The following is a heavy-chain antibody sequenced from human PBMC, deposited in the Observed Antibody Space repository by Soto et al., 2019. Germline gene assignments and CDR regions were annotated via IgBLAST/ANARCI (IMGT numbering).Heavy chain of an antibody. Sequence: SVKVSCKASGGTFSSYTISWVRQAPGQGLEWMGRIIPILGIANYAQKFQGRVTITADKSTSTAYMELSSLRSEDTAVYYCARDEYSSSSGLIDYWGQRALVTVSS. CDR2: IIPILGIA. V-gene: IGHV1-69*04. CDR3: ARDEYSSSSGLIDY. CDR1: GGTFSSYT. D-gene: IGHD6-6*01. J-gene: IGHJ4*02.